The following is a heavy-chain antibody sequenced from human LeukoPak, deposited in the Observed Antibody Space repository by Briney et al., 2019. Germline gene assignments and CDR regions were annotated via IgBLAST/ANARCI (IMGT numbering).Heavy chain of an antibody. D-gene: IGHD3-3*01. CDR1: GGSISSSSYY. CDR2: IYYSGST. Sequence: PSETLSLTCTVSGGSISSSSYYWGWIRQPPGKGLEWIGSIYYSGSTYYNPSLKSRVTISVDTSKNQFSLKLSSVTAADTAVYYCARLKDDFWSGYYKGAAFDYWGQGTLVTVSS. CDR3: ARLKDDFWSGYYKGAAFDY. J-gene: IGHJ4*02. V-gene: IGHV4-39*01.